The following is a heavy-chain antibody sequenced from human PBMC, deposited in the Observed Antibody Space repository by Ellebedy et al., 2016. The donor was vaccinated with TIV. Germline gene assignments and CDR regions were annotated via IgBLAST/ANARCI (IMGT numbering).Heavy chain of an antibody. CDR3: ARVGSELVTVEEYDYYMDV. Sequence: SETLSLTCTVSGGSISSSSYYWGWIRQPPGKGLEWIGSISYSGSTSNNPSLKSRVTISIDTSKNQLSLKVRSVTAADTAVYYCARVGSELVTVEEYDYYMDVWGKGTTVTVSS. D-gene: IGHD3-10*01. J-gene: IGHJ6*03. V-gene: IGHV4-39*07. CDR2: ISYSGST. CDR1: GGSISSSSYY.